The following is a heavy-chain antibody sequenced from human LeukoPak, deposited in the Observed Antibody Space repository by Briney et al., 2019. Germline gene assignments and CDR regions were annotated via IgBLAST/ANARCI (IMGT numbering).Heavy chain of an antibody. CDR1: GYTFTGYY. D-gene: IGHD1-26*01. Sequence: VASVKVSCKASGYTFTGYYMHWVRQAPGQGLEWMGWINPNSGGTNYAQKFRGRVTMTRDTSISTAYMELSRLRSDDTAVYYCASTVGATSWSYNWFDPWGQGTLVTVSS. CDR2: INPNSGGT. CDR3: ASTVGATSWSYNWFDP. V-gene: IGHV1-2*02. J-gene: IGHJ5*02.